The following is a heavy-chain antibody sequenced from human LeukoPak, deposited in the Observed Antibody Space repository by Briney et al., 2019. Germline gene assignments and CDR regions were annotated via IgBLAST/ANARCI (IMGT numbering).Heavy chain of an antibody. D-gene: IGHD2-15*01. CDR1: GFSISVHS. J-gene: IGHJ4*02. V-gene: IGHV3-48*01. Sequence: GGSLRLSCISSGFSISVHSMHWVRQAPGKGLEWVSYSAVGRGATFYADSVKGRFTISRDNDKNALYLQMNSLRGEDTAVYYCTRDRASVAFDYWGQGTLVTVSS. CDR2: SAVGRGAT. CDR3: TRDRASVAFDY.